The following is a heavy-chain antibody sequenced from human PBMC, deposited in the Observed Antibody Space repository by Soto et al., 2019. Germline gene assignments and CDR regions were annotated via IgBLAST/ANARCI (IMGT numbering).Heavy chain of an antibody. Sequence: EVQLLESGGGLVQPGGSLRLSCAASGFTFNNYAMSWVRQAPGKGLEWVSAISGGGDTTSYADSVKGRFTVSRDGSKNTLYLQMNSLRAEDTALYYCAKGRVGSGSITPRVDFWGQGTLVTVSS. D-gene: IGHD3-10*01. CDR1: GFTFNNYA. J-gene: IGHJ4*02. CDR3: AKGRVGSGSITPRVDF. V-gene: IGHV3-23*01. CDR2: ISGGGDTT.